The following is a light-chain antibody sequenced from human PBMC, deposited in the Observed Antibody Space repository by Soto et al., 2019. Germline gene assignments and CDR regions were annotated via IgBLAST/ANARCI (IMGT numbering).Light chain of an antibody. J-gene: IGKJ5*01. CDR2: DAS. CDR1: QSVSSSY. Sequence: EIVLTQSPATLSLSPGERATLSCRASQSVSSSYLAWYQQKPGQAPRLLIYDASNRATGIPARFSGSGSGTDFTLTISSLEPEDFAVYYCQQRSNWRGITFGQGTRLEIK. V-gene: IGKV3-11*01. CDR3: QQRSNWRGIT.